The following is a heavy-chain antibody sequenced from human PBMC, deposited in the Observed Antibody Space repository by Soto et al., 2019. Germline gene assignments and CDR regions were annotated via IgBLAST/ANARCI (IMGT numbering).Heavy chain of an antibody. CDR2: IYHSGST. CDR3: ATVSNYYGMDV. J-gene: IGHJ6*02. CDR1: GYSISSGYY. Sequence: SSETLSLTCAVSGYSISSGYYWGWIRQPPGKGLEWIGSIYHSGSTYYNPSLKSRVTISVDTSKNQFSLKLSSVTAADTAVYYCATVSNYYGMDVWGQGTTVTVSS. V-gene: IGHV4-38-2*01. D-gene: IGHD3-16*01.